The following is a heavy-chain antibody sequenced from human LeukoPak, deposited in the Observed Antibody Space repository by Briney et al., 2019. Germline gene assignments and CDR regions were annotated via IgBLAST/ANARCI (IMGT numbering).Heavy chain of an antibody. Sequence: HPGGSLRLSCAASGFTFSSYAMSWVRQAPGKGLEWVSAISGSGGSTYYADSVKGWFTISRDNSKNTLYLQMNSLRAEDTAVYYCAKGGEWELPPDYWGQGTLVTVSS. D-gene: IGHD1-26*01. CDR1: GFTFSSYA. CDR3: AKGGEWELPPDY. V-gene: IGHV3-23*01. J-gene: IGHJ4*02. CDR2: ISGSGGST.